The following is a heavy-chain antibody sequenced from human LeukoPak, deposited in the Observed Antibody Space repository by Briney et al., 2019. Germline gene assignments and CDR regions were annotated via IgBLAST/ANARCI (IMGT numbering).Heavy chain of an antibody. CDR1: GYTFTSYG. Sequence: ASVKVSCKASGYTFTSYGISWVRQAPGQGLEWMGWISAYNGNTNYAQKLQGRVTMTTDTSTSTAYMELRSLRSDDTALYYCARDGHRMYYYGGSDYHFDYWGQGTLVTVSS. D-gene: IGHD3-22*01. CDR2: ISAYNGNT. V-gene: IGHV1-18*01. CDR3: ARDGHRMYYYGGSDYHFDY. J-gene: IGHJ4*02.